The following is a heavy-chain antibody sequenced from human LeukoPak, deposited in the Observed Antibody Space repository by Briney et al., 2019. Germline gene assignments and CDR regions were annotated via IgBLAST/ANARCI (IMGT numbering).Heavy chain of an antibody. J-gene: IGHJ5*02. CDR2: ISAYNGNT. D-gene: IGHD3-10*01. V-gene: IGHV1-18*01. Sequence: GASVKVSCKASGYTFTSYGISWVRQAPGQGLEWMGWISAYNGNTNYAQKLQGRVTMTTDTSTSTAYMELRSLRSDGTAVYYCARDLAMYYYGSGIWFDPWGQGTLVTVSS. CDR1: GYTFTSYG. CDR3: ARDLAMYYYGSGIWFDP.